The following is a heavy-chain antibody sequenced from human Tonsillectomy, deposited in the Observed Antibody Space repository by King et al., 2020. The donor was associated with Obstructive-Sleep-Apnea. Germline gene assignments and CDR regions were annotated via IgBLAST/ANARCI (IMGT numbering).Heavy chain of an antibody. J-gene: IGHJ4*02. V-gene: IGHV4-31*03. D-gene: IGHD3-10*01. CDR1: GGSISSDGYY. CDR2: IYYSGST. Sequence: VQLQESGPGLVKPSQTLSLTCIVSGGSISSDGYYWGWIRQHPGKGLEWIAYIYYSGSTYYNPSLKSRVTISVDTSKNQLSLKLSSMTAADTAVYYCARGSPYYFDYWGQGTLVTVSS. CDR3: ARGSPYYFDY.